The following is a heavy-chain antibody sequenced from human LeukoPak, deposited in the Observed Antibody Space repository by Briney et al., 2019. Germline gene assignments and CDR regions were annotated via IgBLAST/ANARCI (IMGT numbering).Heavy chain of an antibody. J-gene: IGHJ4*02. Sequence: PSETLSLTCAVYGGSFSGYFWGWIRQPPGKGLEWIGSIYYSGSTYYNPSLKSRVTLSVDTSKNQFSLKLSSVAAADTAVYYCARDLAVLGYFHFDYWGQGTLVTVSS. V-gene: IGHV4-34*01. CDR2: IYYSGST. CDR3: ARDLAVLGYFHFDY. CDR1: GGSFSGYF. D-gene: IGHD3-22*01.